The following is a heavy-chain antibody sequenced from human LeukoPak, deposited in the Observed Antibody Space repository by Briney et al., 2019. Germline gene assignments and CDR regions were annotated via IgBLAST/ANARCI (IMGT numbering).Heavy chain of an antibody. Sequence: SETLSLTCTVSGGSISSSSYYWGWIRQPPGKGLEWIGSIYYSGSTYYNPSLKSRVTISVDTSKNQFSLKLSSVTAADTAVYYCARVAPLVRYSSSSAYYYYYMDVWGKGTAVTVSS. CDR1: GGSISSSSYY. CDR2: IYYSGST. D-gene: IGHD6-6*01. V-gene: IGHV4-39*07. CDR3: ARVAPLVRYSSSSAYYYYYMDV. J-gene: IGHJ6*03.